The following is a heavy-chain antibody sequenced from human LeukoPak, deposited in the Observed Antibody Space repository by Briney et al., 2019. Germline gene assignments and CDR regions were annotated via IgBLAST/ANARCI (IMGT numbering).Heavy chain of an antibody. D-gene: IGHD3-22*01. CDR2: ISSSGSTI. CDR1: GFTFSSYE. V-gene: IGHV3-48*03. Sequence: PGGSLRLSCAASGFTFSSYEMNWVRQAPGKGLEWVSYISSSGSTIYYADSVKGRFTISRDNAKNSLYLQMNNLRAEDTAVYYCARARNNYDSSGFSALDYWGQGTLGTVS. J-gene: IGHJ4*01. CDR3: ARARNNYDSSGFSALDY.